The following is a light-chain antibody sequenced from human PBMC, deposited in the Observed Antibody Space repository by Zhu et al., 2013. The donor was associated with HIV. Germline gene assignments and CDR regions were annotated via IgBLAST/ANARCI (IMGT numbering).Light chain of an antibody. CDR1: QSVGSTF. J-gene: IGKJ1*01. Sequence: DIVLTQSPGTLSLSPGERATLSCGASQSVGSTFLAWYQQKPGQAPRLLIYGASSRATGIPDRVSGSGSGTDFTLTISRLEPEDFAVYYCQQYGSSPPWTFGQGTKVEIK. V-gene: IGKV3-20*01. CDR2: GAS. CDR3: QQYGSSPPWT.